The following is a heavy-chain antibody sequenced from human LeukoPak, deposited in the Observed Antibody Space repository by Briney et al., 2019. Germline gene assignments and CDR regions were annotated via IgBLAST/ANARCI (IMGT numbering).Heavy chain of an antibody. CDR3: AKISTWTVFDY. Sequence: GGSLRLSCVASGFSLSTYDMYWVRQAPGKGLEYVSAITSNGGTTYYANSVKGRFTISRDNSKNTLYLQMSSLRAEDTAVYYCAKISTWTVFDYWGQGTLVTVSS. J-gene: IGHJ4*02. D-gene: IGHD6-13*01. CDR2: ITSNGGTT. CDR1: GFSLSTYD. V-gene: IGHV3-64*01.